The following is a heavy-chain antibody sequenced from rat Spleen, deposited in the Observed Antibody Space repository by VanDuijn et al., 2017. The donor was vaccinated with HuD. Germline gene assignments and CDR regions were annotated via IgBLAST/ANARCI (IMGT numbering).Heavy chain of an antibody. CDR3: TRRSSMGIHFFDY. J-gene: IGHJ2*01. CDR2: INLRGTDT. V-gene: IGHV5-25*01. D-gene: IGHD1-9*01. Sequence: EVQLVESGGGLMQPGRSMKLSCAASGFTFSGYYMVWVRQAPTKGLEWIASINLRGTDTYYRDSVKGRFTISRDNAESTVYLQIDSLRSEDTATYYCTRRSSMGIHFFDYWGQGVMVTVSS. CDR1: GFTFSGYY.